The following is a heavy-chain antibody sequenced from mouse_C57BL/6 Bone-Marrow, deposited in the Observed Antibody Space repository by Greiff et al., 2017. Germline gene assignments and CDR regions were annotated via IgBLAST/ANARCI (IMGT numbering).Heavy chain of an antibody. CDR2: INPSSGNT. CDR1: GYTFTSYW. J-gene: IGHJ4*01. V-gene: IGHV1-7*01. D-gene: IGHD2-12*01. CDR3: ASVSGYSDDDAMYY. Sequence: QVQLQQSGAELAKPGASVKLSCKASGYTFTSYWMHWVKQRPGQGLEWIGNINPSSGNTKYHQKFKDKATLTADKSSSTAYMQLSSLTYADSAVYYCASVSGYSDDDAMYYCGRGTSATVTS.